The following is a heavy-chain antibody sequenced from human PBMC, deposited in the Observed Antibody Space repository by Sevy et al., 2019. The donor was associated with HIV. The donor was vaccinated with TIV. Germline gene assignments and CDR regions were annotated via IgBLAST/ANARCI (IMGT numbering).Heavy chain of an antibody. V-gene: IGHV3-49*03. CDR2: IRSKAYGGTT. J-gene: IGHJ4*02. Sequence: GGSLRLSCTASGFTFGDYAMSWFRQAPGKGLEWVGFIRSKAYGGTTEYAASVKGRFTISRDDSKCIAYLQMNSLKTEDTAVYYCTRDQWLETLDYWGQGTLVTVSS. CDR1: GFTFGDYA. CDR3: TRDQWLETLDY. D-gene: IGHD6-19*01.